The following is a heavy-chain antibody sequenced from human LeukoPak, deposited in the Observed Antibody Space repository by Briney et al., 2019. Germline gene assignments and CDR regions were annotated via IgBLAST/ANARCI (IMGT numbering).Heavy chain of an antibody. CDR1: GYSFTSYW. D-gene: IGHD3-9*01. CDR2: IYPGDSDT. V-gene: IGHV5-51*01. Sequence: KAGESLKISCKGSGYSFTSYWIGWVRQMPGKGLEWMGIIYPGDSDTRYSPSFQGQVTISAGKSISTAYLQWSSLKASGTAMYYCARHLSHYDILTGYPDYWGQGTLVTVSS. CDR3: ARHLSHYDILTGYPDY. J-gene: IGHJ4*02.